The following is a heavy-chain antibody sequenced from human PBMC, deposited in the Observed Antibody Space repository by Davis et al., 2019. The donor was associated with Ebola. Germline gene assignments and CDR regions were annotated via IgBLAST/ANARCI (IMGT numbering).Heavy chain of an antibody. CDR2: IYDGGSI. V-gene: IGHV4-30-4*01. Sequence: SETLSLTCTVSGGSISNYYWSWIRQPPGKGPEWIGYIYDGGSIYYNPSLKSRVTISVDTSQNHFSLNLTSVTAADTAVYYCARRMSNWFDPWGQGTLVTVSS. CDR1: GGSISNYY. D-gene: IGHD2-15*01. CDR3: ARRMSNWFDP. J-gene: IGHJ5*02.